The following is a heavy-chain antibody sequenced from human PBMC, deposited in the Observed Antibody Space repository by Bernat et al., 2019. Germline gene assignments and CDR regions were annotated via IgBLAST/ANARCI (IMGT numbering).Heavy chain of an antibody. CDR1: GFSFSNYA. V-gene: IGHV3-30*01. D-gene: IGHD6-6*01. CDR2: ISDTGSDK. CDR3: ARDRQQLVPFDY. J-gene: IGHJ4*02. Sequence: QAQLVESGGGVVQPGRSLRISCAASGFSFSNYAMHWVRQAPGKGLDWVAVISDTGSDKHYADSVKGRFTISRDNSKNTLDLLMNSLRAEDTAVYYCARDRQQLVPFDYWGQGTLVTVSS.